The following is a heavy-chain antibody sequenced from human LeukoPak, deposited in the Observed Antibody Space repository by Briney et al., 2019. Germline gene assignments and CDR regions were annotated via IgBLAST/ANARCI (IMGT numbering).Heavy chain of an antibody. D-gene: IGHD3-10*01. CDR3: VRDIYSKYLDF. V-gene: IGHV3-33*01. Sequence: GGSLRLSCAASGFSFRSHGMHWVRQAPGKGLEWVSVKWYDTSDKYYADSVRVRFTVSRDNYKNTFPLQMNSLRVDDTAVYYCVRDIYSKYLDFWGRATLVTVSS. CDR1: GFSFRSHG. CDR2: KWYDTSDK. J-gene: IGHJ2*01.